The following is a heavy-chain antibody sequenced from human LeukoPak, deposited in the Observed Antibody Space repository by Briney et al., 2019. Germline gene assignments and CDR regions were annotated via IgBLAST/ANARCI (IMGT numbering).Heavy chain of an antibody. D-gene: IGHD4-23*01. CDR2: INRDGTET. CDR1: GFTFTGFF. V-gene: IGHV3-7*01. CDR3: ARSRWPEDL. Sequence: GGSLRLSCAASGFTFTGFFMSWLRQAPGKGLEWVANINRDGTETYYVGSVKGRFTISIDNAKNSVYLQMNSLRTEDTAIYYCARSRWPEDLWGRGTLVTVSS. J-gene: IGHJ5*02.